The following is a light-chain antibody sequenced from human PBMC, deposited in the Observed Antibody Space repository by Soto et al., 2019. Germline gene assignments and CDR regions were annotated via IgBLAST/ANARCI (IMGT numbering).Light chain of an antibody. CDR2: DAS. Sequence: EIFLTQSPDTLSLSPGERATLTCRASQSVTNYIAWYQQRPGQAPWLLIYDASNRATGVPARFSGSRSGTDFTLTISDLEPADFGLYYCQQRLNWPPGFGQGTKVEIK. CDR3: QQRLNWPPG. V-gene: IGKV3-11*01. J-gene: IGKJ1*01. CDR1: QSVTNY.